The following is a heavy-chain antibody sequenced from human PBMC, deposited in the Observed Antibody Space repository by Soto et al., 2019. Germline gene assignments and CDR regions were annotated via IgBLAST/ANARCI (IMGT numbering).Heavy chain of an antibody. V-gene: IGHV5-10-1*01. J-gene: IGHJ6*02. Sequence: GESLKISCXGSGYSFTSYWISWVRQMPGKGLEWMGRIDPSDSYTNYSPSFQGHVTISADKSISTAYLQWSSLKASDTAMYYCARQWGNIVVVTATHYYYYGMDVWGQGTTVTVSS. CDR3: ARQWGNIVVVTATHYYYYGMDV. D-gene: IGHD2-21*02. CDR1: GYSFTSYW. CDR2: IDPSDSYT.